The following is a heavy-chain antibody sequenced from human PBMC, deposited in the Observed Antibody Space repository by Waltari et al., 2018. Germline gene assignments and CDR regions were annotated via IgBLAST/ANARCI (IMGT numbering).Heavy chain of an antibody. D-gene: IGHD3-22*01. CDR2: IYHSGST. J-gene: IGHJ4*02. CDR1: GYSISSGYY. CDR3: ARLGYYDSSGYADY. V-gene: IGHV4-38-2*01. Sequence: QVQLQESGAGLVKPSETLSLTCAVSGYSISSGYYWGWIRQPPGKGLEWIGSIYHSGSTYYNPSLKSRVTISVDTSKNQFSLKLSSVTAADTAVYYCARLGYYDSSGYADYWGQGTLVTVSS.